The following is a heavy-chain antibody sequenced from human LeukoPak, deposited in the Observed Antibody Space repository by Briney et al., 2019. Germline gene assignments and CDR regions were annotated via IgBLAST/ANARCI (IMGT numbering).Heavy chain of an antibody. V-gene: IGHV4-59*01. D-gene: IGHD1-1*01. CDR1: GGSISSYY. J-gene: IGHJ4*02. CDR2: IYYSGST. CDR3: ARDLSDATGTTD. Sequence: PSETLSLTCTVSGGSISSYYWSWIRQPPGKGLEWIGYIYYSGSTYYNPSLKSRVTISVDTSKNQFSLKLSSVTAADTAVYYCARDLSDATGTTDWGQGTLVTVST.